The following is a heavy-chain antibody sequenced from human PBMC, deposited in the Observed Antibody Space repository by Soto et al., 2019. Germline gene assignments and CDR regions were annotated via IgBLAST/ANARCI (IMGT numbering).Heavy chain of an antibody. CDR1: GGSLSTNP. D-gene: IGHD2-2*01. CDR3: ARDGGYCSSTSCPGDY. Sequence: SVKVSCKASGGSLSTNPISWVRQAPGQGLEWMGGTGSGTGPGNHAQKFQGRLTVTADKSTSTVYMELSSLRSEDTAVYYCARDGGYCSSTSCPGDYWGQGTLVTVSS. V-gene: IGHV1-69*06. J-gene: IGHJ4*02. CDR2: TGSGTGPG.